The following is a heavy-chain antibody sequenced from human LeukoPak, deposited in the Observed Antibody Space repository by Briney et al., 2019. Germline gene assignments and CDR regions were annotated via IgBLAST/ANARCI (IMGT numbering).Heavy chain of an antibody. CDR2: ISTYNGNT. J-gene: IGHJ4*02. CDR3: ARDERSYGAPDY. Sequence: ASVKVSCKASGYTFTSYGISWVRQAPGQGLEWMGWISTYNGNTNYAQKLQGRVTMTTDTSTSPAYMELRSLKSDDTAVYYCARDERSYGAPDYWGQGTLVTVSS. V-gene: IGHV1-18*01. CDR1: GYTFTSYG. D-gene: IGHD4-17*01.